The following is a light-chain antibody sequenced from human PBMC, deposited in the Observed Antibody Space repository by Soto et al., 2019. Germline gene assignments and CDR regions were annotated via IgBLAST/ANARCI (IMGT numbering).Light chain of an antibody. J-gene: IGLJ2*01. CDR2: SSN. V-gene: IGLV1-44*01. Sequence: QSVLTQPPSASGTPGQRVTISCSGSSSNIGSNSVNWYQQLPGTAPKLLMYSSNQRPSGVPDRFSGSTSATSASLAISGLQSEDEADYYCAAWDASLNGVVFGGGTKLTVL. CDR1: SSNIGSNS. CDR3: AAWDASLNGVV.